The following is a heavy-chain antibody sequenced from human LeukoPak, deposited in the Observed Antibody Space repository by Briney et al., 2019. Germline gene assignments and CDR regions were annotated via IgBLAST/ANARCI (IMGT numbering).Heavy chain of an antibody. Sequence: PSETLSLTCTVSGGSISSYYWSWIRQPPGKGLEWIGYIYYSGSTNYNPSLKSRVTISVDTSKNQFSLKLSSVTAADTAVYYCARQTSGWYLYYFDYWGQGALVTVSS. D-gene: IGHD6-19*01. CDR3: ARQTSGWYLYYFDY. CDR2: IYYSGST. CDR1: GGSISSYY. J-gene: IGHJ4*02. V-gene: IGHV4-59*08.